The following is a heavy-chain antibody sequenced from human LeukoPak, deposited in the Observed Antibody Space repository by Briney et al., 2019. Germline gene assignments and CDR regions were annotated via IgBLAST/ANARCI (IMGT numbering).Heavy chain of an antibody. D-gene: IGHD6-19*01. J-gene: IGHJ4*02. CDR2: ISGSDGST. CDR3: ASRSGWRYFDY. Sequence: GGTLRLSCAASGFTFSSYGMSWVRQAPGKGLEWVSAISGSDGSTYYADSVKGRFTISRDNSKNTLYLQMNSLRAEDTAVYYCASRSGWRYFDYWGQGTLVTVSS. V-gene: IGHV3-23*01. CDR1: GFTFSSYG.